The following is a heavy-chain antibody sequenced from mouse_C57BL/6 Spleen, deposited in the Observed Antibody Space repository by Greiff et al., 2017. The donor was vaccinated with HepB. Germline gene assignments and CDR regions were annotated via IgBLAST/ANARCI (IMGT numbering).Heavy chain of an antibody. J-gene: IGHJ1*03. V-gene: IGHV1-54*01. D-gene: IGHD1-1*01. Sequence: VQLQQSGAELVRPGASVKVSCKASGYAFTNYLIEWVKQRPGQGLEWIGVINPGSGGTNYNEKFKGKATLTADESSSTAYMQLSSLTSEDSAVYFCARLGTVVADWYFDVWGTGTTVTVSS. CDR2: INPGSGGT. CDR1: GYAFTNYL. CDR3: ARLGTVVADWYFDV.